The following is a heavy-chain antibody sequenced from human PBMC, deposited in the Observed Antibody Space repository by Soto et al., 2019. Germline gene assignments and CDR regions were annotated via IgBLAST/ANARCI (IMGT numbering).Heavy chain of an antibody. CDR2: MYYNGNI. Sequence: PSETLSLTCNVSGGSISNYYWTWVRQSPEKGLEWIGYMYYNGNINYNPSLKSRVTISIDTSKNQFSLTLKSVTAADTAVYYCARGAFKILGQDSWSHPWGQGNEVTVSA. V-gene: IGHV4-59*01. J-gene: IGHJ5*02. CDR1: GGSISNYY. D-gene: IGHD2-15*01. CDR3: ARGAFKILGQDSWSHP.